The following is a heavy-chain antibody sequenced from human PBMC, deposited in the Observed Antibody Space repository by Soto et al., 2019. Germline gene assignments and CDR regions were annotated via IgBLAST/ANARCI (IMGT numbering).Heavy chain of an antibody. Sequence: QVRLEESGGRVVQPGTSLRLSCAASGFTFSDYAMHWIRQAPGKGLEWVAVISYEGSEIYYSDSVKGRFTISRDNTMNTVYLQRSSVRRDDTAVYSGARTYYDFWSGFSDWGQGALVTVSS. CDR3: ARTYYDFWSGFSD. V-gene: IGHV3-30*04. CDR1: GFTFSDYA. D-gene: IGHD3-3*01. CDR2: ISYEGSEI. J-gene: IGHJ4*02.